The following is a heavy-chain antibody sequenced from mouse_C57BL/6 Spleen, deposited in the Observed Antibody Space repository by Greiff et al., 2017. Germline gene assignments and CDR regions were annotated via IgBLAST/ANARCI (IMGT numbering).Heavy chain of an antibody. CDR2: IDPSDSYT. D-gene: IGHD1-1*01. J-gene: IGHJ1*03. Sequence: QVQLQQPGAELVKPGASVKLSCKASGYTFTSYWMQWVKQRPGQGLEWIGEIDPSDSYTNYNQKFKGKATLTVDTSSSTAYMQLSSLTSEDSAVYYCARSRATTVVAKYFDVWGTGTTVTVSS. V-gene: IGHV1-50*01. CDR3: ARSRATTVVAKYFDV. CDR1: GYTFTSYW.